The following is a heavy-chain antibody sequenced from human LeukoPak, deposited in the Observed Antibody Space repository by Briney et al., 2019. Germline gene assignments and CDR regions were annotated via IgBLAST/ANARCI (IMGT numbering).Heavy chain of an antibody. Sequence: ALVKVSCKTSGYTFTTYYIHWVRQAPGQGLEWMGIINPSLGSTSYAQKFQGRVIMTRDMSTNTVYMELSSLKSDDTAVYYCAREAVVNTAKLSLDHWGQGTLVTVSS. CDR1: GYTFTTYY. D-gene: IGHD5-18*01. J-gene: IGHJ4*02. CDR2: INPSLGST. V-gene: IGHV1-46*01. CDR3: AREAVVNTAKLSLDH.